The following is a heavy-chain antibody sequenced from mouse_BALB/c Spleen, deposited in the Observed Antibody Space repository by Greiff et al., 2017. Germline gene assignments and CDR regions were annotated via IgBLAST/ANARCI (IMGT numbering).Heavy chain of an antibody. CDR3: ARNPGYDGYSYYLDY. CDR2: IDPENGNT. CDR1: GFNIKDYY. V-gene: IGHV14-1*02. J-gene: IGHJ2*01. Sequence: VQLQQSGAELVRPGALVKLSCKASGFNIKDYYMHWVKQRPEQGLEWIGWIDPENGNTIYDPKFQGKASITADTSSNTAYLQLSSLTSEDTAVYYCARNPGYDGYSYYLDYWGQGTTLTVSS. D-gene: IGHD2-3*01.